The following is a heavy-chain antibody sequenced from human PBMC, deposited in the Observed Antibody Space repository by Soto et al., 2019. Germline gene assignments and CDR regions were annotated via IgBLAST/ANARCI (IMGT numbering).Heavy chain of an antibody. J-gene: IGHJ4*02. V-gene: IGHV3-23*01. CDR1: GFTFSSYA. CDR2: ISGSGGST. D-gene: IGHD5-18*01. CDR3: AKEHSWIQLGPQPYFDY. Sequence: GGSLRLSCAASGFTFSSYAMSWVRQAPGKGLEWVSAISGSGGSTYYAESVKGRFTISRDNSKNTLYLQMNSLRAEDTAVYYCAKEHSWIQLGPQPYFDYWGQGTLVTVSS.